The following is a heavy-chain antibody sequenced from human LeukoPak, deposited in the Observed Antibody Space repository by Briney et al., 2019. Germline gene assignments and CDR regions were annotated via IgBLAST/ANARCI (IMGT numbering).Heavy chain of an antibody. CDR2: IYSSGSP. J-gene: IGHJ4*02. CDR1: GDSISNYY. Sequence: PSETLSLTCTVSGDSISNYYWNWVRQPAGKGPEWFGRIYSSGSPNYNPSLKSRVTMSVDMSMKQFSLKLSSVTAADTAVYYCARGGGAYAFDYWGRGTLATVSS. CDR3: ARGGGAYAFDY. D-gene: IGHD4-23*01. V-gene: IGHV4-4*07.